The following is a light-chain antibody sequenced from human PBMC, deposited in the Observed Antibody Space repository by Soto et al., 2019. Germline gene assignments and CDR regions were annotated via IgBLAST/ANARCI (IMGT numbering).Light chain of an antibody. CDR1: QSVRNT. CDR2: DAS. V-gene: IGKV3-11*01. CDR3: QQRFT. J-gene: IGKJ3*01. Sequence: EIVLTQSPATLSLSPGERATLSCRASQSVRNTLAWYQQKPGQAPRLLIYDASNRATGIPGRFSGSGSGTDFTLTISSLETEDFAVYYCQQRFTFGPGTKVDIK.